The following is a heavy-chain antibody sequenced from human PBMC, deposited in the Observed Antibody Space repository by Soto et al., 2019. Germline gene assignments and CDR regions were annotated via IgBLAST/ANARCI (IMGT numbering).Heavy chain of an antibody. V-gene: IGHV3-9*01. D-gene: IGHD2-2*01. CDR3: AKDTGYQLLFGAIKDY. J-gene: IGHJ4*02. CDR2: ISWNSGSI. Sequence: EVQLVESGGGLVQPGRSLRLSCAASGFTFDDYAMHWVRQAPGKGLEWVSGISWNSGSIGYADSVKGRFTISRDNAKNSLYLQMNSLRAEDTALYYCAKDTGYQLLFGAIKDYWGQGTLVTVSS. CDR1: GFTFDDYA.